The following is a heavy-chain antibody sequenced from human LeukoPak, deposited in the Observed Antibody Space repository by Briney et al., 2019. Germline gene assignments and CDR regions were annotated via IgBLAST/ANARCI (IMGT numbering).Heavy chain of an antibody. D-gene: IGHD3-22*01. V-gene: IGHV3-48*01. CDR3: ASVVVTKGYYYMDV. Sequence: AGGSLRLSCAASGFTFSSYSMNWVRQAPGKGLEWVSYISSSSSTIYYADSVKGRFTISRDNAKNSLYLQMNSLRAEDTAVYYCASVVVTKGYYYMDVWGKGTTVTVSS. CDR2: ISSSSSTI. CDR1: GFTFSSYS. J-gene: IGHJ6*03.